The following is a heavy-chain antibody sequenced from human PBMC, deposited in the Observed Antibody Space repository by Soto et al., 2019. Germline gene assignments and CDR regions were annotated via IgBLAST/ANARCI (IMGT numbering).Heavy chain of an antibody. CDR1: GGSVSSGSYY. CDR3: ARDISSSTYYYYGMDV. D-gene: IGHD6-13*01. J-gene: IGHJ6*02. Sequence: QVQLQESGPGLVKPSETLSLTCTVSGGSVSSGSYYWSWIRQPPGKGLEWIGYIYYSGSTNYNPSLQSRVTISVDTSKNQFSLKLSSVTAADTAVYYCARDISSSTYYYYGMDVWGQGTTVTVSS. CDR2: IYYSGST. V-gene: IGHV4-61*01.